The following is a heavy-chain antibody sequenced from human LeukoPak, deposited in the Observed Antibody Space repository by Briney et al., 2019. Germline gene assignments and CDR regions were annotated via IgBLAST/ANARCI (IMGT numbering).Heavy chain of an antibody. V-gene: IGHV4-34*01. J-gene: IGHJ4*02. D-gene: IGHD4-11*01. CDR2: INHSGGT. Sequence: PSETLSLTCAVYGGSFSGYYWSWIRQPPGKGLEWIGEINHSGGTNYNPSLKSRVTISVDTSKNQFSLKLSSVTAADTAVYYCARGSLQQDYWGQGTLVTVSS. CDR3: ARGSLQQDY. CDR1: GGSFSGYY.